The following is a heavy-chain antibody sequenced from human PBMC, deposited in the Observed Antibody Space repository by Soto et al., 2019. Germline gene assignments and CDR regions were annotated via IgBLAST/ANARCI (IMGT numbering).Heavy chain of an antibody. CDR3: ARDRNRVAAALKLILFDY. D-gene: IGHD6-13*01. CDR2: ISAYNGNT. Sequence: ASVKVSCKASGYTFTSYGISWVRQAPGQGLEWMGWISAYNGNTNYAQKLQGRVTMTTDTSTSTAYMELRSLRSDDTAVYYCARDRNRVAAALKLILFDYWGQGTLVTVSS. J-gene: IGHJ4*02. CDR1: GYTFTSYG. V-gene: IGHV1-18*01.